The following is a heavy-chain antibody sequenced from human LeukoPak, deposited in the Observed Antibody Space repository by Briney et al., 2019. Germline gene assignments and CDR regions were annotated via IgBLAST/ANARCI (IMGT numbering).Heavy chain of an antibody. CDR1: GFTFSSYA. J-gene: IGHJ6*02. CDR2: ISYDGSNK. CDR3: ARDSRLLRYYGMDV. D-gene: IGHD2-15*01. V-gene: IGHV3-30*04. Sequence: GRSPRLSCAASGFTFSSYAMHLVRQAPGKGLEWVAVISYDGSNKYYADSVKGRFTISRDNSKNTLYLQMNSLRAEDTAVYYCARDSRLLRYYGMDVWGQGTTVTVSS.